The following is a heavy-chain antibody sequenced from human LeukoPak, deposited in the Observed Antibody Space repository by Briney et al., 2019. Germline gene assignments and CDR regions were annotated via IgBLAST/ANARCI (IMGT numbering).Heavy chain of an antibody. Sequence: SETLSLTCTVSGGSISSSSYYWGWIRQPPGKGLEWIGSIYYSGSTYYNPSLKSRVTISVDTSKNQLSLKLSSVTAADTAVYYCARESEGGRWGYYYYGMDVWGQGTTVTVSS. D-gene: IGHD3-16*01. CDR2: IYYSGST. CDR3: ARESEGGRWGYYYYGMDV. J-gene: IGHJ6*02. V-gene: IGHV4-39*01. CDR1: GGSISSSSYY.